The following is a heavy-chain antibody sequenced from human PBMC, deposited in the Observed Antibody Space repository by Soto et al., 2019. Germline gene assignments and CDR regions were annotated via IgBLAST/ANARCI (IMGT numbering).Heavy chain of an antibody. CDR3: AKEWSDARTREKCGLVDY. Sequence: EVQLLESGGGLVQPGGSLRLSCAASGFTFSSYAMTWVRQAPGKGLEWVSTISSSGGSTYYADSVEGRFTISRDNSKNTLCLQMSSLRAEDTAVYYCAKEWSDARTREKCGLVDYWGQGTLVTVSS. CDR2: ISSSGGST. V-gene: IGHV3-23*01. CDR1: GFTFSSYA. D-gene: IGHD2-8*01. J-gene: IGHJ4*02.